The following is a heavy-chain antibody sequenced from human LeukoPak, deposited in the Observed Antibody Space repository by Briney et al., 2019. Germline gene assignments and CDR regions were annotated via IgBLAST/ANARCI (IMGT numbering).Heavy chain of an antibody. Sequence: GESLKISCKGSGYRFTSYWIGWVLLMPGKGLEWMGIIYPGDSDTRYSPSFQGQVTISADKSISTAYLQWSSLKASDTAMDYCARFYDSSGYYLDYWGQGTLVTVSS. CDR1: GYRFTSYW. V-gene: IGHV5-51*01. CDR3: ARFYDSSGYYLDY. D-gene: IGHD3-22*01. J-gene: IGHJ4*02. CDR2: IYPGDSDT.